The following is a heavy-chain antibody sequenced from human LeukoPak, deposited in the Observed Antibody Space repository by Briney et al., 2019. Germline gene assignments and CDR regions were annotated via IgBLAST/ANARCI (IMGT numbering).Heavy chain of an antibody. V-gene: IGHV3-7*01. D-gene: IGHD6-13*01. CDR2: LKQDGSEK. Sequence: GGSLRLSCAASGFTFCGYWMYWVRQAPGKGLEWVANLKQDGSEKHFADSVKGRFTISRDNAENSLYLQMNSLRAEDTAMYYCARGTIAAPGTDYWGQGTLVTVSS. CDR1: GFTFCGYW. CDR3: ARGTIAAPGTDY. J-gene: IGHJ4*02.